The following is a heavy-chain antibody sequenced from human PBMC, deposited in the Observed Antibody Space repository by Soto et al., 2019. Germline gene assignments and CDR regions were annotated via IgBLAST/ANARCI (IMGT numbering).Heavy chain of an antibody. V-gene: IGHV3-23*01. CDR3: AKGLLWFGELSLPFDY. D-gene: IGHD3-10*01. J-gene: IGHJ4*02. Sequence: SLRLSCAAXXXTFSSYAXXXXRQAPGKGLEWVSAISGSGGSTYYADSVKGRFTISRDNSKNTLYLQMNSLRAEDTAVYYCAKGLLWFGELSLPFDYWGQGTLVTVSS. CDR2: ISGSGGST. CDR1: XXTFSSYA.